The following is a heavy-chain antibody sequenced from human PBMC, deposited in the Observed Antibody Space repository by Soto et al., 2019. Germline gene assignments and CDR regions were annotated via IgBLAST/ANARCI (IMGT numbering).Heavy chain of an antibody. J-gene: IGHJ3*02. V-gene: IGHV3-74*01. CDR1: GFTLSNHW. Sequence: EVQLVESGGGLVQPGGSLRLSCAASGFTLSNHWMHWVRQAPGKGLVWVSRIKSDGSGTIYADSVKGRFTISRDNVKSTVDLEMNSLRAEDTAVYYCVRDKNFRSGTNAFDTWGQGTMVTVSS. CDR3: VRDKNFRSGTNAFDT. CDR2: IKSDGSGT. D-gene: IGHD3-3*01.